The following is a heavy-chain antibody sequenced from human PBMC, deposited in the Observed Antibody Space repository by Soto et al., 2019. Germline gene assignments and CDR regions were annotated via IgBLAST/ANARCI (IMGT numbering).Heavy chain of an antibody. D-gene: IGHD3-3*01. V-gene: IGHV1-2*02. CDR3: ARGNTFGRDFEY. Sequence: QVRLVQSGAEVKRPGASVKVSCQASGYIFSNWYLHWVRQAPGQGLEWMGWINPDSGDTNYAQNFQGRVTMTRDTSINTVYMELSRLTSDDAHIYYGARGNTFGRDFEYWGQGTLVTVSS. J-gene: IGHJ4*02. CDR2: INPDSGDT. CDR1: GYIFSNWY.